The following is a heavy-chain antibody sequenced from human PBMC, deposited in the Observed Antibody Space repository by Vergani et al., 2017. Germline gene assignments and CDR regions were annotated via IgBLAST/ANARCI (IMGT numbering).Heavy chain of an antibody. D-gene: IGHD2-15*01. J-gene: IGHJ4*02. CDR3: AETPSRYCSGGSCYSIGR. Sequence: QVQLVESGGGVVQPGRSLRLSCAASGFTFSSYGMHWVRQAPGKGLEWVAVISYDGSNKYYADSVKGRFTISRDNSKNTLYLQMNSLRAEDTAVYYCAETPSRYCSGGSCYSIGRWGQGTLVTVSS. CDR1: GFTFSSYG. V-gene: IGHV3-30*18. CDR2: ISYDGSNK.